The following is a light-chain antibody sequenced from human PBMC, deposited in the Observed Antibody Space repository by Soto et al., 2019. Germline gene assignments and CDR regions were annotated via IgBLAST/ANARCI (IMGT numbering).Light chain of an antibody. CDR1: QSISTW. J-gene: IGKJ1*01. CDR2: DVS. Sequence: DIQMTQSASTLSVSVGDRVTITCRASQSISTWLAWYQQKPGKDPKLLIYDVSTLERGVPSRFSGSGSGTEFTLTISSLQPDDFATYYCQQYNTYPWTFGQGTKVEL. CDR3: QQYNTYPWT. V-gene: IGKV1-5*01.